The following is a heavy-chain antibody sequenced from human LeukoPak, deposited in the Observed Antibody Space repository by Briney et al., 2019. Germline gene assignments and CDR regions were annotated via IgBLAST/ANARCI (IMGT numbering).Heavy chain of an antibody. CDR3: AKAAIDPYYYGMDV. Sequence: GGSLRLSCAASGFTFSNYWLTWVRQAPGKGLEWVANIKQDGSEKNYVDSVKGRFTISRDNSKNTLYLQMNSLRAEDTAVYYCAKAAIDPYYYGMDVWGQGTTVTVSS. J-gene: IGHJ6*02. CDR1: GFTFSNYW. CDR2: IKQDGSEK. V-gene: IGHV3-7*01.